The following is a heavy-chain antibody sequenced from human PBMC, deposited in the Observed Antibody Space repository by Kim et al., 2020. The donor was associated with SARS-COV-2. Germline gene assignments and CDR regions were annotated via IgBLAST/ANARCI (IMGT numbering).Heavy chain of an antibody. CDR2: ISVSGDNT. Sequence: GGSLRLSCAASGFKFTKFAMTWVRQAPGKGLEWVAAISVSGDNTYYADSVKGRFTISRDNSPNSVYVQMTSLIVEDTATYYCAKEGYAAGRCKYYYYAV. D-gene: IGHD3-10*01. V-gene: IGHV3-23*01. J-gene: IGHJ6*01. CDR3: AKEGYAAGRCKYYYYAV. CDR1: GFKFTKFA.